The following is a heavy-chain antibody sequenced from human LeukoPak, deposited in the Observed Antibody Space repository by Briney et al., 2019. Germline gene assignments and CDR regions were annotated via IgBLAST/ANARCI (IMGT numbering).Heavy chain of an antibody. J-gene: IGHJ4*02. CDR1: GFTFSSYA. Sequence: PGGSLRLSCAASGFTFSSYAMSWVRQAPGKGLEWVSAISGSGGSTYYADSVKGRFTISRDNSKNTLYLPMNSLRAEDTTVYYCAKRSWSYGFRWGQGTLVTVSS. D-gene: IGHD5-18*01. CDR2: ISGSGGST. CDR3: AKRSWSYGFR. V-gene: IGHV3-23*01.